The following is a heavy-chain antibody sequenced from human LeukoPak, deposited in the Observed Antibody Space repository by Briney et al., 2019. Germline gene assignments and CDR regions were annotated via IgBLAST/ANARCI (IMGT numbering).Heavy chain of an antibody. V-gene: IGHV3-11*01. CDR2: ITMRGNVI. CDR3: ARGGWSRGWFDP. D-gene: IGHD6-19*01. Sequence: TGGSLRLPCAASGFKLRDYYRSWIRQAPGKGLEFISYITMRGNVIQYTSSVKDRFTTSRENGRNSLYLQMNSLRADDTAVYYCARGGWSRGWFDPWGQGTLVTVSS. CDR1: GFKLRDYY. J-gene: IGHJ5*02.